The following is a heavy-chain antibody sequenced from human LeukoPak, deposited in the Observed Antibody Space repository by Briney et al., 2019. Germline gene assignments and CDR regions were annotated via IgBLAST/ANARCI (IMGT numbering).Heavy chain of an antibody. J-gene: IGHJ4*02. CDR1: GYTFTSYG. V-gene: IGHV1-18*01. D-gene: IGHD3-22*01. CDR3: ARDLSSSYYYVFDY. CDR2: ISAYNGNT. Sequence: EASVKVSCKASGYTFTSYGISWVRQAPGQGLEWMGWISAYNGNTNYAQKLQGRVTMTTDTSTSTAYMELRSLRSDDTAVYYCARDLSSSYYYVFDYWGQGTLVTVSS.